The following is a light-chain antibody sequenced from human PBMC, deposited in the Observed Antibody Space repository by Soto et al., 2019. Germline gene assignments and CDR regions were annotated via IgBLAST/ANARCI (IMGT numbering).Light chain of an antibody. J-gene: IGKJ1*01. Sequence: EIVVPQAPATLSVCPGERATLSCRASQSVSSNLAWYQQKPGQAPRLLIYGASTRATGIPARFSGSGSGTEFTLTISSLQSEDFAVYYCQQYNNWPPKTFGQGTKV. CDR1: QSVSSN. CDR3: QQYNNWPPKT. CDR2: GAS. V-gene: IGKV3-15*01.